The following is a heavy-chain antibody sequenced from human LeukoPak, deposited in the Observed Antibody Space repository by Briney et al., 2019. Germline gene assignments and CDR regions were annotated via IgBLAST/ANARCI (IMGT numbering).Heavy chain of an antibody. Sequence: PGGSLRLSCAASGFTFSSYAMHWVRQAPGKGLGWVAVISYDGSNKYYADSVKGRFTISRDNSKNTLYLQMNSLRAEDTAVYYCASDQENYGSGTPSGFDYWGQGTLVTVSS. D-gene: IGHD3-10*01. V-gene: IGHV3-30-3*01. CDR2: ISYDGSNK. CDR1: GFTFSSYA. J-gene: IGHJ4*02. CDR3: ASDQENYGSGTPSGFDY.